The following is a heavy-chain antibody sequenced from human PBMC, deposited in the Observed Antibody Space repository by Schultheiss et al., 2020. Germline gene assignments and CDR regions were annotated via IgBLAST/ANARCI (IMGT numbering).Heavy chain of an antibody. CDR3: ARDRASSSWSDYYYGMDV. CDR1: GGSISSYY. D-gene: IGHD6-13*01. J-gene: IGHJ6*02. CDR2: IYTSGST. Sequence: SQTLSLTCTVSGGSISSYYWSWIRQPAGKGLEWIGRIYTSGSTNYNPSLKSRVTMSVDTSKNQFSLKLSSVTAADTAVYYCARDRASSSWSDYYYGMDVWGQGTTVTVSS. V-gene: IGHV4-4*07.